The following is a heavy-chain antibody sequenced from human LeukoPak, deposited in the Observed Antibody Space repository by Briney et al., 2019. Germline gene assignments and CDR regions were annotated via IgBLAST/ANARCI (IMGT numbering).Heavy chain of an antibody. V-gene: IGHV3-74*01. CDR3: ARGGGYSYGSFDH. J-gene: IGHJ4*02. Sequence: PGGSLRLSCAASGIIFSNYWMHWVCQAPGKGLVWVSRINRDGSSTSYADSVKGRFTISRDNAKNTLYLQMNSLRAEDTAVYYCARGGGYSYGSFDHWGQGTLVTVSS. D-gene: IGHD5-18*01. CDR1: GIIFSNYW. CDR2: INRDGSST.